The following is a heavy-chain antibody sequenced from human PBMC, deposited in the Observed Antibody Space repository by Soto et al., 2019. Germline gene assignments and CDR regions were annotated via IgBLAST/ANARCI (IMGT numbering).Heavy chain of an antibody. V-gene: IGHV3-11*06. CDR1: GFPFSDYY. Sequence: GSLRLSCATSGFPFSDYYMSWIRQAPGKGLEWLSHISPKSTNRNYADSVKGRLTISRDNTKSSLFLQMNSLGVEDTAVYYCARGGGGGLFEHWGQGVLVTVSS. J-gene: IGHJ4*02. D-gene: IGHD2-21*01. CDR2: ISPKSTNR. CDR3: ARGGGGGLFEH.